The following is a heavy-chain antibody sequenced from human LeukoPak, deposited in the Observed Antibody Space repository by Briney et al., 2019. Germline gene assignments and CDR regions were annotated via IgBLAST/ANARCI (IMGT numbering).Heavy chain of an antibody. CDR1: GFTFSSYG. D-gene: IGHD3-22*01. V-gene: IGHV3-30*18. CDR2: ISYDGSNK. Sequence: GRSLRLSCAASGFTFSSYGMHWVRQAPGKGLEWVAVISYDGSNKYYADSVKGRFTISRDNSKNTLYLQMNSLRAEDTAVYYCAKDAGATMIVVVTYYFDYWGQGTLVTVSS. CDR3: AKDAGATMIVVVTYYFDY. J-gene: IGHJ4*02.